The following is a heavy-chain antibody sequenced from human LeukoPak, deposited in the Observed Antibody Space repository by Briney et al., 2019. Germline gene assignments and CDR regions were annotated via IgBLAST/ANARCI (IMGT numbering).Heavy chain of an antibody. Sequence: SVKVSCKASGGTFSNYDISWVRQAPGQGLEWMGGIIPIFGTANYAQKFQGRVTITADESTSTAYMELSSLRSDDTAVYYCARGWRAFDIWGQGTMVTVSS. J-gene: IGHJ3*02. D-gene: IGHD2-15*01. CDR2: IIPIFGTA. CDR3: ARGWRAFDI. CDR1: GGTFSNYD. V-gene: IGHV1-69*13.